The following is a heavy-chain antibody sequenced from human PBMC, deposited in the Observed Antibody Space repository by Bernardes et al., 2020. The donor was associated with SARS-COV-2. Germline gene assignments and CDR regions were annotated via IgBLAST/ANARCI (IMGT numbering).Heavy chain of an antibody. V-gene: IGHV4-59*08. D-gene: IGHD2-21*02. CDR2: MHYSGTT. CDR3: ARHKDTASYPLDY. J-gene: IGHJ4*02. Sequence: ETLSLTCTVSGGSLNSHYWTWIRQPPGKGLEWIAYMHYSGTTNYNPSLKSRITTSLDTSKNQFSLQLSSMTAADTAVYYCARHKDTASYPLDYWGQGTLVTVSS. CDR1: GGSLNSHY.